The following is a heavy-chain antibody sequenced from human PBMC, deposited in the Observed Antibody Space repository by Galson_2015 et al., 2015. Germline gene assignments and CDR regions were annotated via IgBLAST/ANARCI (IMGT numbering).Heavy chain of an antibody. CDR2: ISGSGGST. J-gene: IGHJ3*02. D-gene: IGHD4-17*01. Sequence: SLRLSCAASGFTFSSYAMSWVRQAPGKGLEWVSAISGSGGSTYYADSVKGRFTISRDNSKNTLYLQMNSLRAEDTAVYYCANRLSLTVMGAFDTWGHGTMVTASS. CDR3: ANRLSLTVMGAFDT. V-gene: IGHV3-23*01. CDR1: GFTFSSYA.